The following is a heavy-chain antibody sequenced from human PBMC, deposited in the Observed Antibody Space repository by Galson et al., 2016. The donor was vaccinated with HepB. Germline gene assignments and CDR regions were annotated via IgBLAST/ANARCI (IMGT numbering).Heavy chain of an antibody. CDR1: GFTFGSYA. J-gene: IGHJ4*02. CDR3: ARGAAGGTYSALGY. V-gene: IGHV3-23*01. Sequence: SLRLSCAASGFTFGSYAMTWIRQAPGKGLEWVSSISSSGGTTYYTDSVKGRVTISRDGSESTLYVHMNRLRVEDTAVYYCARGAAGGTYSALGYWGRGVLVTVSP. D-gene: IGHD1-26*01. CDR2: ISSSGGTT.